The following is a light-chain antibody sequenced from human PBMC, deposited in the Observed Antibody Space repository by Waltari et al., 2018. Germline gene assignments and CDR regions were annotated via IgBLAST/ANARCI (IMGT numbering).Light chain of an antibody. CDR3: VAWDDSLNAYV. CDR2: SNT. V-gene: IGLV1-44*01. Sequence: QSVLTQPPSASGTPGQRVTISCSGRSSNIGTYTLNWYQHLPGTAPNLRMFSNTQLPSGVPWRFSGSKSGTSASLAISGLQSEDEADYYCVAWDDSLNAYVFGTGTKVIVL. CDR1: SSNIGTYT. J-gene: IGLJ1*01.